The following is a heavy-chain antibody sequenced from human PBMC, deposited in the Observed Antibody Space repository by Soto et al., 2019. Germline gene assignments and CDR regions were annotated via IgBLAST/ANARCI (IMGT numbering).Heavy chain of an antibody. CDR3: ARDLGSYYDYIWGSYRPFYMDV. D-gene: IGHD3-16*02. J-gene: IGHJ6*03. CDR2: ISAYNGNT. CDR1: GYTFTSYG. Sequence: ASVKVSCKASGYTFTSYGISWVRQAPGQGLEWMGWISAYNGNTNYAQKLQGRVTMTTDTSTSTAYMELRSLRSDDTAVYYCARDLGSYYDYIWGSYRPFYMDVWGKGTTVTVSS. V-gene: IGHV1-18*01.